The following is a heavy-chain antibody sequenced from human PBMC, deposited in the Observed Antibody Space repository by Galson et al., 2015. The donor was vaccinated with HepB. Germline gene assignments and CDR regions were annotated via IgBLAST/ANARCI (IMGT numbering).Heavy chain of an antibody. D-gene: IGHD3-22*01. CDR1: GGSITSSSYY. Sequence: TLSLTCTVSVSGGSITSSSYYWGWIRQPPGKGLEWIGTIYYSGSTYYNPSLKSRVTISVDTSKNQFSLNLSSVTAADTAVYYCARHRSGYLSALDYWGQGALVTVSS. CDR3: ARHRSGYLSALDY. V-gene: IGHV4-39*01. J-gene: IGHJ4*02. CDR2: IYYSGST.